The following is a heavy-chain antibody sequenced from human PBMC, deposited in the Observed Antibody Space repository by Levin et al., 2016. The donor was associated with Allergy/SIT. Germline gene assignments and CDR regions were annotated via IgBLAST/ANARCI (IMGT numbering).Heavy chain of an antibody. J-gene: IGHJ4*02. V-gene: IGHV3-21*01. Sequence: RQPPGKGLEWVSSISSSSDYIYYADSVKGRFTISRDNAENSLYLQMSSLRAEDTAVYYCSSHNWNGSPINWGQGTLVTVSS. CDR2: ISSSSDYI. D-gene: IGHD1-1*01. CDR3: SSHNWNGSPIN.